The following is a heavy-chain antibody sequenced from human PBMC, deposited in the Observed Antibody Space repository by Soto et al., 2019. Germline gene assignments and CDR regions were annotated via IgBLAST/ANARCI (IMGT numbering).Heavy chain of an antibody. Sequence: PGGSLRLSCAASGFSFGDYWMSWVRQAPGKGLEWVAHMKKDGSEKYYVDSVKGRFTVSRDNSKNTLYLQMNSLRAEDTAVYYCASGYYYDSSGYYSYWGQGTMVTVSS. V-gene: IGHV3-7*01. CDR3: ASGYYYDSSGYYSY. CDR1: GFSFGDYW. D-gene: IGHD3-22*01. CDR2: MKKDGSEK. J-gene: IGHJ4*02.